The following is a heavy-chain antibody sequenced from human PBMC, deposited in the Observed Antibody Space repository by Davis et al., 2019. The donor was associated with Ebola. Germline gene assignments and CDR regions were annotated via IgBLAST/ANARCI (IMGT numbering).Heavy chain of an antibody. Sequence: SVKVSCKASGGTFSSYAISWVRQAPGQGLEWMGRIIPILGIANYAQKFQGRVTITADKSTSTAYMELTSLRSEDTAVYYCARDPGTVTTLWGQGTLVTVSS. CDR3: ARDPGTVTTL. CDR1: GGTFSSYA. CDR2: IIPILGIA. D-gene: IGHD4-11*01. V-gene: IGHV1-69*10. J-gene: IGHJ4*02.